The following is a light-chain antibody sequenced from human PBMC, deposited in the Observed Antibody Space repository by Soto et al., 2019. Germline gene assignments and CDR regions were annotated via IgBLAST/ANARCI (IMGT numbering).Light chain of an antibody. V-gene: IGKV1-9*01. CDR3: QQYNNYPRT. CDR2: DAS. Sequence: DIQLTQSPSFLSSSVGDRVTISCRASQGISIHLAWYQQKPGKAPKLLIYDASSLESGVPSRFSGSGSGTEFTLTISNLQPDDFATYFCQQYNNYPRTVGQGTKVDIK. CDR1: QGISIH. J-gene: IGKJ1*01.